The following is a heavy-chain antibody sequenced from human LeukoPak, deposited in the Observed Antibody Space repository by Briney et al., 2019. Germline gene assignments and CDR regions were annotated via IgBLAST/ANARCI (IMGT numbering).Heavy chain of an antibody. CDR2: ISGSGGST. CDR3: AKGVFSVVVITTHLADY. D-gene: IGHD3-22*01. J-gene: IGHJ4*02. Sequence: SGGSLRLSCAASGFTFSDYYMSWIRQAPGKGLEWVSAISGSGGSTYYADSVKGRFTISRDNSKNTLYLQMNSLRAEDTAVYYCAKGVFSVVVITTHLADYWGQGTLVTVSS. V-gene: IGHV3-23*01. CDR1: GFTFSDYY.